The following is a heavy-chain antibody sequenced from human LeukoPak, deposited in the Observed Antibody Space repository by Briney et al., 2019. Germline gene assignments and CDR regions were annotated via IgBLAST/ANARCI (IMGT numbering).Heavy chain of an antibody. V-gene: IGHV5-51*01. D-gene: IGHD2-21*02. CDR1: GYSFTSYW. CDR3: ARAGYGGDSHFDH. J-gene: IGHJ4*02. CDR2: IYPGDSET. Sequence: AECLQISCKGSGYSFTSYWIVWVRQMPGKGLEWLGFIYPGDSETRYSPSFQGQVTISADKYISTAYLQLSSLKASDTAMDYCARAGYGGDSHFDHWAQRTLLSVSS.